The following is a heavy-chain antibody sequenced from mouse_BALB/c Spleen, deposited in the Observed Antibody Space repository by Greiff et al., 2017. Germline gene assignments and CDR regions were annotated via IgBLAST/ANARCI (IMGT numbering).Heavy chain of an antibody. D-gene: IGHD2-12*01. CDR2: IWAGGST. CDR3: ARDYSPYYAMDY. J-gene: IGHJ4*01. Sequence: VKLQESGPGLVAPSQSLSITCTVSGFSLTSYGVHWVRQPPGKGLEWLGVIWAGGSTNYNSALMSRLSISKDNSKSQVFLKMNSLQTDDTAMYYCARDYSPYYAMDYWGQGTSVTVSS. V-gene: IGHV2-9*02. CDR1: GFSLTSYG.